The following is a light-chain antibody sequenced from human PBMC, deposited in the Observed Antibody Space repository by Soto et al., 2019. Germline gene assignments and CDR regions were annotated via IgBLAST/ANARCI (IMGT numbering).Light chain of an antibody. J-gene: IGKJ1*01. CDR1: QSVHNY. CDR2: GAS. CDR3: QQYNNWWT. V-gene: IGKV3-11*01. Sequence: EIVLTQSPATLSLSPGDRAALSCKASQSVHNYLAWYQQKPGQAPRLLIYGASTRAAGIPARFSGSGSGTDFTLTISSLEPEDFAVYYCQQYNNWWTFGQGTKVDNK.